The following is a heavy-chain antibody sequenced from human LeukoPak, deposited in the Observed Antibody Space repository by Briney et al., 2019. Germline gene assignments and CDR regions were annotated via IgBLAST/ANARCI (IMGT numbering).Heavy chain of an antibody. J-gene: IGHJ4*02. V-gene: IGHV1-58*02. CDR1: GFTFTSSA. CDR3: AADRYDSSGYYHFDY. Sequence: SVKVSCKASGFTFTSSAMQWVRQARGQRLEWIGWIVVGSGNTNYAQKFQERVTITRDMSTSAAYMELSSLRSEDTAVYYCAADRYDSSGYYHFDYWGQGTLVTVSS. D-gene: IGHD3-22*01. CDR2: IVVGSGNT.